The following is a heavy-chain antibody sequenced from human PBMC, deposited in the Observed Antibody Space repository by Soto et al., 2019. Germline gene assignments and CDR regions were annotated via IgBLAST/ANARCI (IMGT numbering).Heavy chain of an antibody. J-gene: IGHJ4*02. D-gene: IGHD2-15*01. Sequence: QLQLQESGPGLVKPSETLSLTCTVSGGSISSSSHYWGWIRQPPGKGLEWIGNIYYSGSTYYNPSLNSRVTISADTSKNQFSLKLSSVTAADTAVYYCARLLADIVVVVAATRRGTFDCWGQGILVTVSS. CDR2: IYYSGST. V-gene: IGHV4-39*01. CDR1: GGSISSSSHY. CDR3: ARLLADIVVVVAATRRGTFDC.